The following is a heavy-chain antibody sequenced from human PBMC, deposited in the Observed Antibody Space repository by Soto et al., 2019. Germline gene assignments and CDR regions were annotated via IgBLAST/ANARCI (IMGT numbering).Heavy chain of an antibody. J-gene: IGHJ4*02. D-gene: IGHD3-22*01. CDR2: IDPSDSQT. Sequence: GESLKISCKGSGYSFAGYWITWVRQKPGKCLEWMGRIDPSDSQTYYSPSFRGHVTISVTKSITTVFLQWSSLRASDTAMYYCARQIYDSDTGPNFQYYFDSWGQGTPVNAPQ. CDR3: ARQIYDSDTGPNFQYYFDS. CDR1: GYSFAGYW. V-gene: IGHV5-10-1*01.